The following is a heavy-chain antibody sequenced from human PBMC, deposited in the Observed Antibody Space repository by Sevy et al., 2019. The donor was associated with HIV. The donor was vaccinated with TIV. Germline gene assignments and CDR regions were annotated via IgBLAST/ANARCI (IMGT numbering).Heavy chain of an antibody. CDR3: ARESVRGVIIKYYFDY. J-gene: IGHJ4*02. D-gene: IGHD3-10*01. Sequence: EGSLRLSCAASGFTFSSYAMHWVRQAPGKELEWVAVIPYDGSNKYYADSVKGRFTISRDNSKNTLYLQMNSLRAEDTAVYYCARESVRGVIIKYYFDYWGQGTLVTVSS. CDR2: IPYDGSNK. V-gene: IGHV3-30-3*01. CDR1: GFTFSSYA.